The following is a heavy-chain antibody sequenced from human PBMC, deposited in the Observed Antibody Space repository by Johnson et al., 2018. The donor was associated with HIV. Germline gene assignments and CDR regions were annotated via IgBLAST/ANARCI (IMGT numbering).Heavy chain of an antibody. CDR3: ARGIAAADEAFDI. Sequence: QVQLLESGGGVVQPGRSLRLSCAASGFTFSTYAMHWVRQAPGKGLEWVAVIKYDGSSKYYADSVKGRFTISRDNAKNTLYLKMNSRRAEATAMYYCARGIAAADEAFDIWGHGTMFTVSS. J-gene: IGHJ3*02. D-gene: IGHD6-25*01. CDR1: GFTFSTYA. V-gene: IGHV3-30*04. CDR2: IKYDGSSK.